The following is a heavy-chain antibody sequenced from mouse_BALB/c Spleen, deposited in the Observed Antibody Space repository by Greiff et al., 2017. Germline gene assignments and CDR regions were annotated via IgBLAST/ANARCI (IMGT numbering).Heavy chain of an antibody. CDR1: GFSLTSYG. V-gene: IGHV2-2*02. J-gene: IGHJ1*01. CDR2: IWSGGSA. Sequence: VNLVESGPGLVQPSQSLSITCTVSGFSLTSYGVHWVRQSPGKGLEWLGVIWSGGSADYNAAFISRLSISKDNSKSQVFFKMNSLQANDTAIYYCARTGGWYFDVWGAGTTVTVSS. CDR3: ARTGGWYFDV.